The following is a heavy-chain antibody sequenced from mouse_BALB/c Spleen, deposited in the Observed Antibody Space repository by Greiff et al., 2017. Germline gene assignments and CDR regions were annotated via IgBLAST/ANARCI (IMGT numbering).Heavy chain of an antibody. CDR1: GFTFSSFG. Sequence: EVHLVESGGGLVQPGGSRKLSCAASGFTFSSFGMHWVRQAPEKGLEWVAYISSGSSTIYYADTVKGRFTISRDNPKNTLFLQMTSLRSEDTAMYYCARHWDYWYFDVWGAGTTVTVSS. D-gene: IGHD4-1*01. CDR3: ARHWDYWYFDV. CDR2: ISSGSSTI. V-gene: IGHV5-17*02. J-gene: IGHJ1*01.